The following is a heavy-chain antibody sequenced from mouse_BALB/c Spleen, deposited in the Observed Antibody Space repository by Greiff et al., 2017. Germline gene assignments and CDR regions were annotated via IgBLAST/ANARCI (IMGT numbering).Heavy chain of an antibody. CDR1: GYAFSSYW. J-gene: IGHJ2*01. CDR2: IYPGDGDT. CDR3: ARRGDYYRYHFDY. Sequence: VQVVESGAELVRPGSSVKISCKASGYAFSSYWMNWVKQRPGQGLEWIGQIYPGDGDTNYNGKFKGKATLTADKSSSTAYMQLSSLTSEDSAVYFCARRGDYYRYHFDYWGQGTTLTVSS. V-gene: IGHV1-80*01. D-gene: IGHD2-14*01.